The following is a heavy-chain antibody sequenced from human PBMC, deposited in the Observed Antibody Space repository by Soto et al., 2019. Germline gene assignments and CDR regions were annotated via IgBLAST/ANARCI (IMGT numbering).Heavy chain of an antibody. V-gene: IGHV1-18*01. CDR2: ISAYNGNT. Sequence: QVQLVQSGAEVKKPGASVKVSCKASGYTFTSYGISWVRQAPGQGLEWMGWISAYNGNTNYAQKLQGRVTMTTDTSTSIDDMELRSLRPDDTAVYYCARRCDDFWSGCYGMDVWGQGTTVTVSS. D-gene: IGHD3-3*01. CDR1: GYTFTSYG. CDR3: ARRCDDFWSGCYGMDV. J-gene: IGHJ6*02.